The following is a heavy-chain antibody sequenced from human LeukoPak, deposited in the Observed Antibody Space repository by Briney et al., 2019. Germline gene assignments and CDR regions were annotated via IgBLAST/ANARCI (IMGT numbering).Heavy chain of an antibody. Sequence: GGSLRLSCAASGFTFSSYSMNWVRQAPGKGLEWVSSISSSSYIYYADSVKGRFTISRDNAKNSLYLQMNSLSAEDTAVYYCARSAGDYWGQGTLVTVSS. J-gene: IGHJ4*02. CDR2: ISSSSYI. V-gene: IGHV3-21*01. CDR3: ARSAGDY. CDR1: GFTFSSYS.